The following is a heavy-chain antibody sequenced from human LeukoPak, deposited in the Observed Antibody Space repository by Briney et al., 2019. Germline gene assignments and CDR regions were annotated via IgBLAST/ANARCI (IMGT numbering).Heavy chain of an antibody. CDR1: GFTFSSYA. V-gene: IGHV3-23*01. CDR2: ISSRTGGT. D-gene: IGHD1-1*01. CDR3: AKAKLKVRTSYYDGMDV. J-gene: IGHJ6*02. Sequence: PGGSLRLSCAASGFTFSSYAMSWVRQAPGKGLQWVSSISSRTGGTHYADSVKGRFTISRDYSKNTLYLQMNNLRADDTAVYYCAKAKLKVRTSYYDGMDVWGQGTTVIVSS.